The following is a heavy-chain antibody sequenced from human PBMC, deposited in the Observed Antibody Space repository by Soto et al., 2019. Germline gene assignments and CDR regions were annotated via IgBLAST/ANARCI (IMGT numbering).Heavy chain of an antibody. D-gene: IGHD3-22*01. Sequence: SVKVSCKASGGTFSSYAISWVRQAPGQGLEWMGGIIPIFGTANYAQKFQGRVTITADESTSTAYMELSSLRSEDTAVYYCARDKFGPNYDSSGYYFYYFDYGGQGTLVTVSS. V-gene: IGHV1-69*13. CDR3: ARDKFGPNYDSSGYYFYYFDY. CDR2: IIPIFGTA. J-gene: IGHJ4*02. CDR1: GGTFSSYA.